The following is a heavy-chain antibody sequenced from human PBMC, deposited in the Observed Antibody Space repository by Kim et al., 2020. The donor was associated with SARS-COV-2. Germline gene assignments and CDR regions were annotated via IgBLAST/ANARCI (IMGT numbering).Heavy chain of an antibody. J-gene: IGHJ5*02. CDR2: IYTSGST. V-gene: IGHV4-61*02. CDR1: GGSISSGSYY. CDR3: AREGYSSSWYGSWFDP. D-gene: IGHD6-13*01. Sequence: SETLSLTCTVSGGSISSGSYYWSWIRQPAGKGLEWIGRIYTSGSTNYNPSLKSRVTISVDTSKNQFSLKLSSVTAADTAVYYCAREGYSSSWYGSWFDPWGQGTLVTVSS.